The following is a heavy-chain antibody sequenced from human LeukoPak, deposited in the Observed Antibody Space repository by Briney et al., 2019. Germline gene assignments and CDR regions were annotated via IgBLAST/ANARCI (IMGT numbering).Heavy chain of an antibody. CDR3: AKDPIFGVASTGGFDP. V-gene: IGHV3-23*01. J-gene: IGHJ5*02. CDR2: ISGSGGST. Sequence: PGGSLRLSCAASGFTFSSYAMSWVRQAPGKGLEWVSAISGSGGSTYYADSVKGRFTISRDNSKNTLYLQMNSLRAEDTAVYYCAKDPIFGVASTGGFDPWGQGTLVTVSS. CDR1: GFTFSSYA. D-gene: IGHD3-3*01.